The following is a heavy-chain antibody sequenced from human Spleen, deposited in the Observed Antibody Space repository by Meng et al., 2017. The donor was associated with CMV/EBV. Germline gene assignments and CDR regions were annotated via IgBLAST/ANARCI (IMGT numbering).Heavy chain of an antibody. V-gene: IGHV3-11*01. CDR3: ARGGTYYTY. CDR1: GFPFSAHY. J-gene: IGHJ4*02. CDR2: ISGSDNTI. D-gene: IGHD3-3*01. Sequence: LSCAGSGFPFSAHYMSWIRQAPGKGLEWVSYISGSDNTINYAASVKGRFTISRDNARNSLYLQMNSLRAEDTAFYYCARGGTYYTYWGQGTLVTVSS.